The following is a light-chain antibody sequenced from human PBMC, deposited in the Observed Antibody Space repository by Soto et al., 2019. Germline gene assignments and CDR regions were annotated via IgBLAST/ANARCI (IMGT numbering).Light chain of an antibody. CDR3: QQYNKWRPIT. Sequence: EIVMTQSPATLSVSPGERATLXWMASQSVSSNLAWYQQKPGQAPRRLIYGASTRATGIPAMFSGSGSGTEFTLTISSLQSEDFALYYCQQYNKWRPITFGQGTRLEIK. V-gene: IGKV3-15*01. J-gene: IGKJ5*01. CDR1: QSVSSN. CDR2: GAS.